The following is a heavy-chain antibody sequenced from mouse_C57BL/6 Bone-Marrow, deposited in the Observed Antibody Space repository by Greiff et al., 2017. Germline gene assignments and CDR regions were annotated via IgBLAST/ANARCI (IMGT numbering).Heavy chain of an antibody. CDR1: GFTFSDYG. Sequence: EVKLVESGGGLVKPGGSLKLSCAASGFTFSDYGMHWVRQAPEKGLEWVAYISSGSSTIYYADTVKGRFTISRDNAKNTLFLQMTSLRSEDTAMYYCARRSYDYFDYWGQGTTLTVSS. V-gene: IGHV5-17*01. CDR3: ARRSYDYFDY. CDR2: ISSGSSTI. D-gene: IGHD1-1*01. J-gene: IGHJ2*01.